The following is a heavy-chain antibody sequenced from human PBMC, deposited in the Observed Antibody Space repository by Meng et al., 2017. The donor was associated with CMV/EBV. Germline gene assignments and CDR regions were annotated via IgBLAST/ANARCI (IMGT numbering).Heavy chain of an antibody. Sequence: SVKVSCKASGGTFISYAISWVRQAPGQGLEWMGGIIPILGIANYAQKFQGRVTITGDKSTSTAYMELSSLGSEDTAVYYCARGRGITVTTPFDYWGQGTLVTVSS. J-gene: IGHJ4*02. CDR1: GGTFISYA. CDR3: ARGRGITVTTPFDY. CDR2: IIPILGIA. D-gene: IGHD4-17*01. V-gene: IGHV1-69*10.